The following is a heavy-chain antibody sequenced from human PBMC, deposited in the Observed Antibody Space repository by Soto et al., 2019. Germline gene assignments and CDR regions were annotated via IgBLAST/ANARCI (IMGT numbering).Heavy chain of an antibody. CDR1: GYSFANYW. D-gene: IGHD3-10*01. Sequence: PGESLKISFQGSGYSFANYWISWVRQMPGKGLEWVGVIYPGDSDTRYSPSFRGQVTISADKSISHVYLQWSSLKASETAMYYCARNSLRKYYYGIDVWGQGTTVTV. CDR3: ARNSLRKYYYGIDV. J-gene: IGHJ6*02. CDR2: IYPGDSDT. V-gene: IGHV5-51*01.